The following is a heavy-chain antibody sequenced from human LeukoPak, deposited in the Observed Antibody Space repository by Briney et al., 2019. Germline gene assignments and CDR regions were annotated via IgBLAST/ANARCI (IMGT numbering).Heavy chain of an antibody. CDR1: GGTFSSYA. J-gene: IGHJ5*02. CDR2: IIPIFGTA. CDR3: ASTKTITIVGAVDRLSGWFDP. D-gene: IGHD3-3*01. Sequence: SVKVSCKASGGTFSSYAISWVRPAPGQGLEWMGSIIPIFGTANYAQKFQGRVTITADKSTSTAYMELSSLRSEDTAVYYCASTKTITIVGAVDRLSGWFDPWGQGTLVTVSS. V-gene: IGHV1-69*06.